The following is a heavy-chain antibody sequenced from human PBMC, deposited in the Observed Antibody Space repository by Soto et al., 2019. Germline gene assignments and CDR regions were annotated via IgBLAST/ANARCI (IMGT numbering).Heavy chain of an antibody. D-gene: IGHD6-13*01. V-gene: IGHV1-2*02. J-gene: IGHJ6*02. CDR2: TNPNSGGT. CDR1: GFTFSAYY. Sequence: QVQLVQSGAEVKKPGASVKVSCKASGFTFSAYYIYWVRQAPGQGLEWIGWTNPNSGGTNNAQKFQRRVTLTRDTSTSTVYMELSVLISDDTAVYYCARSLLDEYSSSWRSAYYGMDVWGQGTTVSVSS. CDR3: ARSLLDEYSSSWRSAYYGMDV.